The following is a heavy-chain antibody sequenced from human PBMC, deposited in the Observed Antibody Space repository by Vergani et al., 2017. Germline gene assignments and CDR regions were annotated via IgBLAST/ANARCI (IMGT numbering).Heavy chain of an antibody. Sequence: EVQLVESGGGLVKPGGSLRLSCAASGFTFSSYSMNWVRQAPGKGLEWVSSISSRSRYIYYADSVKGRFTISRDNAKNSLYLQMNSLRAEDTAVYYCARDLEAPIPWLRIDYYYYGMDVWGQGTTVTVSS. J-gene: IGHJ6*02. CDR1: GFTFSSYS. CDR3: ARDLEAPIPWLRIDYYYYGMDV. V-gene: IGHV3-21*01. D-gene: IGHD5-12*01. CDR2: ISSRSRYI.